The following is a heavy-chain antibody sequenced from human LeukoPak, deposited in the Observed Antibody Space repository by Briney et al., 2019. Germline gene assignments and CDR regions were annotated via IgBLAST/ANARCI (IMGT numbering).Heavy chain of an antibody. CDR3: ARDKIPYYYDSSAPRAFDY. J-gene: IGHJ4*02. CDR1: GYTFTGYY. D-gene: IGHD3-22*01. V-gene: IGHV1-2*02. Sequence: ASVKVSCKASGYTFTGYYMHWVRQAPGQGLEWMGWINPNSGGTNYAQKFQGRVTMTRDTYISTAYMELSRLRSDDTAVYYCARDKIPYYYDSSAPRAFDYWGQGTLVTVSS. CDR2: INPNSGGT.